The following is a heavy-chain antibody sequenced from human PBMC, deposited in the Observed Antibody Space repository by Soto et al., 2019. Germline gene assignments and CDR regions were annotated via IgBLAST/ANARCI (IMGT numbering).Heavy chain of an antibody. CDR3: ARSVVPAASPFDY. Sequence: QVQLQESGPGLVKPSQTLSLTYTVSGGSISSGGYYWSWIRQHPGKGLEWIGYIYYSGSTYYNPSLKSRVTISVDTSKNQFSLKLSSVTAADTAVYYCARSVVPAASPFDYWGQGTLVTVSS. CDR2: IYYSGST. V-gene: IGHV4-31*03. D-gene: IGHD2-2*01. J-gene: IGHJ4*02. CDR1: GGSISSGGYY.